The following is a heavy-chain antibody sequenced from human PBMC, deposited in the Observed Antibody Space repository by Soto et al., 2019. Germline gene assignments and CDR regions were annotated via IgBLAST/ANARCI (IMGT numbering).Heavy chain of an antibody. J-gene: IGHJ4*02. D-gene: IGHD2-21*01. V-gene: IGHV3-23*01. CDR3: AREFAPGSPNYDY. CDR1: GFTFSSYA. CDR2: ISGSGGST. Sequence: GGSLRLSCAASGFTFSSYAMSWVRQAPGKGLEWVSAISGSGGSTYYADSVKGRFTISRDNSKNMLFLQMNSLRAEDTALYYCAREFAPGSPNYDYWGLGTLVTVSS.